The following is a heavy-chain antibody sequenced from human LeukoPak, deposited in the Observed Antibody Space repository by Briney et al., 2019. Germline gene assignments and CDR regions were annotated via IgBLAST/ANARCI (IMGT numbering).Heavy chain of an antibody. D-gene: IGHD5-18*01. J-gene: IGHJ4*02. CDR1: GGSISIGSYY. CDR3: ARDPGEDTAMAAVY. CDR2: IFTIGRT. V-gene: IGHV4-61*02. Sequence: SETLSLTCTVSGGSISIGSYYWTWIRQPAGEGLEWNGRIFTIGRTNYNPSLKSRVTISVDTSKNQFSLKLSSVTAADTAVYYCARDPGEDTAMAAVYWGQGTLVTVSS.